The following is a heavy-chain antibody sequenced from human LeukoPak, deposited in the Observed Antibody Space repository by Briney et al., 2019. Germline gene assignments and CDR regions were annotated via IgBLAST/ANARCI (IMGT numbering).Heavy chain of an antibody. V-gene: IGHV3-21*03. CDR2: ISSSSSYI. Sequence: PGGSLRLSCAASGFTFSSYTMNWVRQAPGKGLEWVSSISSSSSYIYYADSVKGRFTISRDNAKNSLYLQMNSLRAEDTAVYYCARDLLYSSGLDYWGQGTLVTVSS. CDR3: ARDLLYSSGLDY. J-gene: IGHJ4*02. CDR1: GFTFSSYT. D-gene: IGHD6-19*01.